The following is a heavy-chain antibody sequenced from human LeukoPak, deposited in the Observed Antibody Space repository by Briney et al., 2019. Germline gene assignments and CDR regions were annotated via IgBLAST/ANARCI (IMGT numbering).Heavy chain of an antibody. J-gene: IGHJ4*02. CDR3: ARVGYYYHY. Sequence: PGGSLRLSCAASGFTFDDYAMHWVRQAPGKGLEWVSGISWNSGSIGYADSVKGRFTISRDNAKNSLYLQMNSLRAEDTALYYCARVGYYYHYWGQGTLVTVSS. D-gene: IGHD3-22*01. CDR2: ISWNSGSI. CDR1: GFTFDDYA. V-gene: IGHV3-9*01.